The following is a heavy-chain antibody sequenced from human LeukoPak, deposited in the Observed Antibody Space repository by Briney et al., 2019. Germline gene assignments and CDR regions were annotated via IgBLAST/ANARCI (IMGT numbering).Heavy chain of an antibody. CDR3: ARDETVTTFRGRYYYFDY. Sequence: SETLSLTCTVSGGSISSYYWSWIRQPAGKGLEGIGRIYTSGSTNYNPSLKSRVTMSVDTSKNQFSLKLSSVTAADTAVYYCARDETVTTFRGRYYYFDYWGQGTLVTVSS. D-gene: IGHD4-17*01. CDR2: IYTSGST. J-gene: IGHJ4*02. CDR1: GGSISSYY. V-gene: IGHV4-4*07.